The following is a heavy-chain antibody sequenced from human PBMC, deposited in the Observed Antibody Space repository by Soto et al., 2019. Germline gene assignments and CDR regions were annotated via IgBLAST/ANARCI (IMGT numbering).Heavy chain of an antibody. D-gene: IGHD2-2*01. CDR1: GFSFGGYA. J-gene: IGHJ4*02. CDR2: VSGSGATT. V-gene: IGHV3-23*01. Sequence: GGSLRLSCAASGFSFGGYAMSWVRQAPGKGLEWISGVSGSGATTNYADSVRGRFIISRDNSESTVYLQINSPRAEDTAVYYCAKGWRGCTSSYFDSWGQGTLVTVSS. CDR3: AKGWRGCTSSYFDS.